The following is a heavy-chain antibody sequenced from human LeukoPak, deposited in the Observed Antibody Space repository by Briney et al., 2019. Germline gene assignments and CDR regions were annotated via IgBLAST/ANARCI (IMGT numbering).Heavy chain of an antibody. CDR3: ARAWNDYTIDY. V-gene: IGHV1-2*02. CDR1: GYTFTGYY. J-gene: IGHJ4*02. CDR2: INPNSGGT. D-gene: IGHD4-11*01. Sequence: VASVKVSCKASGYTFTGYYMHWVRQAPGQGLEWMGWINPNSGGTNYAQKFQGRVTMTRDTSISTAYMELSRLRSDDTAVYFCARAWNDYTIDYWGQGTLVPVS.